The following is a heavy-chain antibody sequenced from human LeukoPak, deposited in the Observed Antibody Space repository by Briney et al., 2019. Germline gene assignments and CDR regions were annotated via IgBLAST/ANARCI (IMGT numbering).Heavy chain of an antibody. V-gene: IGHV3-48*04. CDR1: GFTFSSYS. J-gene: IGHJ4*02. CDR2: ISSSSSTI. D-gene: IGHD1-7*01. CDR3: AREDDWNYEDY. Sequence: GGSLRLSCAASGFTFSSYSMNWVRQAPGKGLEWVSYISSSSSTIYYADSVKGRFTISRDNAKNSLYLQMNSLRAEDTAVYYCAREDDWNYEDYWGQGTLVTVSS.